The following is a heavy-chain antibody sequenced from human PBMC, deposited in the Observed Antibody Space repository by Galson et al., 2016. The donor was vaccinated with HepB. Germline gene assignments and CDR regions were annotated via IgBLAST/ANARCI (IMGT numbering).Heavy chain of an antibody. Sequence: SLRLSCAASRFIFSDYAMFWVRQAPSKGLEWLAFISYDGKTFHYADSVKGRFTISRDNSNNTLSLEMTSLTIEDTAVYYCAREQTTVTTNFGMSVWGQGTTVTVSS. CDR2: ISYDGKTF. CDR1: RFIFSDYA. CDR3: AREQTTVTTNFGMSV. V-gene: IGHV3-30*04. D-gene: IGHD4-11*01. J-gene: IGHJ6*02.